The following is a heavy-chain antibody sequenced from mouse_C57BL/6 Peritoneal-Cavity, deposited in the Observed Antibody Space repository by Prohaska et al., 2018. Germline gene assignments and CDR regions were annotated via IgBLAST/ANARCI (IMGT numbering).Heavy chain of an antibody. J-gene: IGHJ1*03. D-gene: IGHD1-1*01. CDR3: MRYGSYWYLDV. CDR2: INSDGSAI. V-gene: IGHV11-2*01. CDR1: W. Sequence: WMSWVRQTPGKTLEWIGDINSDGSAINYAPSIKDRFTIFRDNDKRSLYQQMSNMRSEDIGTYFGMRYGSYWYLDVWGTGTTITVSS.